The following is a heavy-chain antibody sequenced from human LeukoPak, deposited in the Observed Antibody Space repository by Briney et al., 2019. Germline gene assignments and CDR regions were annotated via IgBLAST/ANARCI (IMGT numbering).Heavy chain of an antibody. Sequence: SETLSLTCTVSGGSISSYYWSWIRQAPGRGLEWIGYIYYSGSTNYNPSLKSRVTISVDTSKNQFSLKLSSVTAADTAVYYCARALYSSSPFDYGGQGTLVTVPS. CDR2: IYYSGST. J-gene: IGHJ4*02. CDR3: ARALYSSSPFDY. CDR1: GGSISSYY. D-gene: IGHD6-13*01. V-gene: IGHV4-59*01.